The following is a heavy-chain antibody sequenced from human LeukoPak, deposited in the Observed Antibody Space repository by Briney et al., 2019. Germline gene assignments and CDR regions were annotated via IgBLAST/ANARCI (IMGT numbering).Heavy chain of an antibody. J-gene: IGHJ5*02. V-gene: IGHV4-30-4*01. D-gene: IGHD5-18*01. CDR1: GGSISSGDYY. CDR3: VRHGWEQLWSRGWFDP. CDR2: IYYSGST. Sequence: SETLSLTCTVSGGSISSGDYYWSWIRQPPGKGLEWIGYIYYSGSTYYNPSLKSRVTISVDTSKNQFSLKLSSVTAADTAVNYCVRHGWEQLWSRGWFDPWGQGTLVTVSS.